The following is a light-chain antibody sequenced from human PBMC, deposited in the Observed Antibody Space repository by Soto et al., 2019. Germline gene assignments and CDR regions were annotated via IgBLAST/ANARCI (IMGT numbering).Light chain of an antibody. CDR2: LAS. Sequence: AIHLTQSPSSLSASVGDRVTITCRASQDISNTLAWYQQKPGQPPKLLIHLASSLERGVPSRFSGSGSGTDSTLTISGLQPEDFATYYCQVFNTFPLTFGQGTRLEIK. CDR1: QDISNT. CDR3: QVFNTFPLT. J-gene: IGKJ5*01. V-gene: IGKV1-13*02.